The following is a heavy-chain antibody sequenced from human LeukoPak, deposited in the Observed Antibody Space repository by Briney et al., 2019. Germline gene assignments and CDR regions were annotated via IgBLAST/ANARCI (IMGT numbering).Heavy chain of an antibody. CDR2: ISSSGSTI. CDR1: GFTFSSYE. CDR3: AELGITMVGGV. D-gene: IGHD3-10*02. V-gene: IGHV3-48*03. J-gene: IGHJ6*04. Sequence: PGGSLRLSCAASGFTFSSYEMNWVRQAPGKGLEWVSYISSSGSTIYYADSVKGRFTISRDDAKNSLYLQMNSLRAEDTAVYYCAELGITMVGGVWGKGTTVTISS.